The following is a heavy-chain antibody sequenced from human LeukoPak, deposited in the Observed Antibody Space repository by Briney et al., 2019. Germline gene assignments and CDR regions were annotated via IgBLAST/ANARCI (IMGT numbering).Heavy chain of an antibody. CDR3: AREPAGTTDY. CDR1: GGSISSGGYY. CDR2: IYHSGST. J-gene: IGHJ4*02. Sequence: SETLSLTCTVSGGSISSGGYYWSWIRQPPGKGLEWIGYIYHSGSTYYNPSLKSRVTISVGRSKNQFSLRLSSVTAADTAVYYCAREPAGTTDYWGQGTLVTVSS. V-gene: IGHV4-30-2*01. D-gene: IGHD6-19*01.